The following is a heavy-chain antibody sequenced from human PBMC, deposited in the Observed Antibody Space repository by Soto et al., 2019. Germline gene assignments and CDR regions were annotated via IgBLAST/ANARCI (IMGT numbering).Heavy chain of an antibody. Sequence: GGSLRLSCAASGFTFSDFAMNWVRQTPGKRLEWVSGISWNSGSIGYADSVKGRFTISRDNAKNSLYLQMNSLRAEDTALYYCAGLYSSSPRHYYYYYGMDVWGQGTTVTVSS. CDR3: AGLYSSSPRHYYYYYGMDV. J-gene: IGHJ6*02. CDR2: ISWNSGSI. D-gene: IGHD6-6*01. V-gene: IGHV3-9*01. CDR1: GFTFSDFA.